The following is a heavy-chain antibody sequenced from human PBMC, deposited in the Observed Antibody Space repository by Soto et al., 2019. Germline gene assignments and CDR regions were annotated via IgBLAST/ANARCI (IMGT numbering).Heavy chain of an antibody. Sequence: GGSLRLSCAASGFTFSSYSMNWVRQAPGKGLEWVSSISSSSSYIYYADSVKGRFTISRDNAKNSLYLQVNSLRAEDTAVYYCARRWDMVSYYGMDVWGQGTTVTVSS. J-gene: IGHJ6*02. CDR2: ISSSSSYI. V-gene: IGHV3-21*01. D-gene: IGHD5-18*01. CDR1: GFTFSSYS. CDR3: ARRWDMVSYYGMDV.